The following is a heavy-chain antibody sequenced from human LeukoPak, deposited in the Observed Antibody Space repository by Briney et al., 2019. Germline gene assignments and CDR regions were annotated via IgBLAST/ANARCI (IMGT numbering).Heavy chain of an antibody. V-gene: IGHV1-2*02. CDR3: ARDLYDSSGYSQN. D-gene: IGHD3-22*01. CDR1: GYTFTGHY. J-gene: IGHJ1*01. CDR2: INPNSGGT. Sequence: GASVKVSCKASGYTFTGHYIHWVRQAPGQGLEWMGWINPNSGGTNYAQKFQGRVTMTRDTSITTAYMELGRLRSDDTAVYYCARDLYDSSGYSQNWGQGTLVTVSS.